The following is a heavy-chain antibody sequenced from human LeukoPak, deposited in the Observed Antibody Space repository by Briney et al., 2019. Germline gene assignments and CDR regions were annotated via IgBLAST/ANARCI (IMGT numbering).Heavy chain of an antibody. CDR1: GGSISSGDYY. CDR3: ARGAYYFDY. Sequence: SQTLSLTCTVSGGSISSGDYYCGWIRQPPGRGLEWIGYIYYSGNTYYNPSLKSRLTISVDTSKNQFSLKLSSVTAADTAVYYCARGAYYFDYWGQGTLVTVSS. V-gene: IGHV4-30-4*01. J-gene: IGHJ4*02. CDR2: IYYSGNT.